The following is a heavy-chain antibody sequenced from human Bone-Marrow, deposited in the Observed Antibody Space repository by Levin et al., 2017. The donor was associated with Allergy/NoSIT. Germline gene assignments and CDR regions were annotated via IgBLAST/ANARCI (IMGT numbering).Heavy chain of an antibody. CDR3: ANGDTAMVTGPYYYYYYMDV. D-gene: IGHD5-18*01. V-gene: IGHV3-23*01. CDR1: GFTFSSYA. Sequence: GGSLRLSCAASGFTFSSYAMSWVRQAPGKGLEWVSAISGSGGSTYYADSVKGRFTISRDNSKNTLYLQMNSLRAEDTAVYYCANGDTAMVTGPYYYYYYMDVWGKGTTVTVSS. CDR2: ISGSGGST. J-gene: IGHJ6*03.